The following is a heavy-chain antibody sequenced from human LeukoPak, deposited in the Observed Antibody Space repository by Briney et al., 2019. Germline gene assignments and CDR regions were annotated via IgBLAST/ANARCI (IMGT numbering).Heavy chain of an antibody. D-gene: IGHD2-2*01. CDR1: GGSFSGYY. J-gene: IGHJ5*02. CDR3: ARPGYCSSTSCYHWFDP. V-gene: IGHV4-34*01. CDR2: INHSGST. Sequence: SETLSLTCAVYGGSFSGYYWSWIRQPPGKGLEWIGEINHSGSTNYNPSLKSRVTISVETSKNQFSLKLSSVTAADTAVYYCARPGYCSSTSCYHWFDPWGQGTLVTVSS.